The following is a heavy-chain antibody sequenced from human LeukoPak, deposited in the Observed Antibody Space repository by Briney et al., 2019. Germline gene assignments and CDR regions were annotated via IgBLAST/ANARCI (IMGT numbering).Heavy chain of an antibody. CDR2: ISSSSSYI. V-gene: IGHV3-21*01. J-gene: IGHJ4*02. Sequence: GGSLRLSCAASGFTFSSYSMNWVRQAPGKGLEWVSSISSSSSYIYYADSVKGRFTISRDNAKNSLYLQMNGLRAEDTAVYYCARDRGVRGHGSYYFDYWGQGTLVTVSS. CDR3: ARDRGVRGHGSYYFDY. D-gene: IGHD3-16*01. CDR1: GFTFSSYS.